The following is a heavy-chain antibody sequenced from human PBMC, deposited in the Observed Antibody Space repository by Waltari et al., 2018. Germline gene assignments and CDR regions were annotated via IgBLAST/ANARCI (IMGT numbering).Heavy chain of an antibody. V-gene: IGHV1-69*02. Sequence: QVQLVQSGAEVKKPGSSVKVSCKASGGTFSSYTISWVRQAPGQGLEWMGRIIPILGIANYAQKFQGRVTITADKSTSTAYMELSSLRSEDTAVYYCARWENYYDSSGYFHYWYFDLWGRGTLVTVSS. J-gene: IGHJ2*01. D-gene: IGHD3-22*01. CDR2: IIPILGIA. CDR3: ARWENYYDSSGYFHYWYFDL. CDR1: GGTFSSYT.